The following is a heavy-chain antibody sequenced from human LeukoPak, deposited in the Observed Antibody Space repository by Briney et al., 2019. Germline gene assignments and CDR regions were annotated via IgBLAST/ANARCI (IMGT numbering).Heavy chain of an antibody. CDR2: ISTSGGTT. J-gene: IGHJ4*02. CDR1: GFTFSSYA. Sequence: GGSLGLSCAASGFTFSSYAMSWVRQAPGKGLEWGSGISTSGGTTSYADSVKGRFTISRDNPRNTLYMQMSSLRDEDTAVYYCAIMHRYYDGSGYWVQWGQGTLVTVSS. D-gene: IGHD3-22*01. CDR3: AIMHRYYDGSGYWVQ. V-gene: IGHV3-23*01.